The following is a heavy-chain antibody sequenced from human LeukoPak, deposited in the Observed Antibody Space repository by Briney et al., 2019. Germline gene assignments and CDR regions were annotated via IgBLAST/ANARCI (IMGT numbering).Heavy chain of an antibody. V-gene: IGHV3-30*04. CDR2: ISYDGSKK. J-gene: IGHJ4*02. CDR1: GFTFSSYA. Sequence: GGSLRLSCAASGFTFSSYAMHWVRQAPGKGLEWVAVISYDGSKKYYADSVKGRFTISRDNSKNTLYLQMNSLRAEDTAVYYCASPLTDYGDPLVNWGQGTLVTVSS. D-gene: IGHD4-17*01. CDR3: ASPLTDYGDPLVN.